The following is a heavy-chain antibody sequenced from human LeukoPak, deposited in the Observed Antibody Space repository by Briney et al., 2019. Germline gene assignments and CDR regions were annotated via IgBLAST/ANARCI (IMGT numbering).Heavy chain of an antibody. D-gene: IGHD3-16*01. J-gene: IGHJ4*02. V-gene: IGHV4-59*01. CDR3: ARTVYDYVWGSYLFDY. Sequence: PSETLSLTCTVSGGSISSYYWNWIRQPPGKGLEWIGYIYYSGSTNYNPSLKSRVTISVDTSKNQFSLKLSSVTAADTAVYYCARTVYDYVWGSYLFDYWGQGTLVTVSS. CDR2: IYYSGST. CDR1: GGSISSYY.